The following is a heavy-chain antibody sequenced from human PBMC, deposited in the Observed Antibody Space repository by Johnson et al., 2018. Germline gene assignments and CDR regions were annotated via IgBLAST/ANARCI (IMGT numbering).Heavy chain of an antibody. CDR1: GLTFSNKW. CDR3: VTTTGNAFNT. J-gene: IGHJ3*02. Sequence: VQLVQAGGGVVHPGRSLTLSCAASGLTFSNKWIHWVRQVPGKGLLWVSHISTDGSGTNYEDSVKGRFTVSRDSVRNTVYLQMSTLRVDDTAVYYCVTTTGNAFNTWGQGTVVTVSS. D-gene: IGHD1-14*01. V-gene: IGHV3-74*02. CDR2: ISTDGSGT.